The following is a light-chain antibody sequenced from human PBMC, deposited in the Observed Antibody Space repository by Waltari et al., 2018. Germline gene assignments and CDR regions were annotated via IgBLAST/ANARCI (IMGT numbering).Light chain of an antibody. CDR2: HVS. J-gene: IGKJ4*01. CDR3: QQRANWPPLT. Sequence: EIVLTQSPATLSLSPGERATLSCRASQSVSTFLAWYQQKPGQAPRLLIYHVSNRATGIPARFSGRGSGTNFTLTISDLEPEDFAVYYCQQRANWPPLTFGGGTRVEIK. V-gene: IGKV3-11*01. CDR1: QSVSTF.